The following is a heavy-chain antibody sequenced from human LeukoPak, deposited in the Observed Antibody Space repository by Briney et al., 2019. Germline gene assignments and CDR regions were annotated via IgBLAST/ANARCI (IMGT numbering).Heavy chain of an antibody. J-gene: IGHJ4*02. Sequence: GGSLRLSCAASGFSFTSHVMIWVRQAPGKGLEWVSAIGGSGSDTYYADSVKGRFTISRDNSKNTLYLQMHSLRAEDTAVYYCTKEEWDSWGQGTLVTVSS. D-gene: IGHD2-8*01. CDR3: TKEEWDS. CDR1: GFSFTSHV. V-gene: IGHV3-23*01. CDR2: IGGSGSDT.